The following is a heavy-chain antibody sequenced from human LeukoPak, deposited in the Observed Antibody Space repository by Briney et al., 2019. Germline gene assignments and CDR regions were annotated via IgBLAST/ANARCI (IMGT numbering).Heavy chain of an antibody. V-gene: IGHV4-39*01. D-gene: IGHD1-26*01. Sequence: SETLSLTCTVSGGSISSSSYHWGWIRQPPGKGLEWIVSIYYSGSTYYNPSLKSRVTISADTSKNQFSLKLSSVTAADTAVYYCARHVTAVGPPYYFDYWGQGTLVTVSS. CDR2: IYYSGST. CDR3: ARHVTAVGPPYYFDY. J-gene: IGHJ4*02. CDR1: GGSISSSSYH.